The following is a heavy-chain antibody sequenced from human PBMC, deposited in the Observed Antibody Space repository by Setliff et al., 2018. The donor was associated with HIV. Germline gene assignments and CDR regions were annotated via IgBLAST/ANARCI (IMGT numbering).Heavy chain of an antibody. D-gene: IGHD3-3*01. CDR1: GGSFSSYY. Sequence: PSETLSLTCAVYGGSFSSYYWGWIRQPPGKGLEWIGSIYYRGNTYYNPSLKSRVTISVDTSKSQFSLKLTSVTAADTAVYYCARQMTIPGVAVTPVDYWGQGALVTVSS. V-gene: IGHV4-39*01. CDR2: IYYRGNT. CDR3: ARQMTIPGVAVTPVDY. J-gene: IGHJ4*02.